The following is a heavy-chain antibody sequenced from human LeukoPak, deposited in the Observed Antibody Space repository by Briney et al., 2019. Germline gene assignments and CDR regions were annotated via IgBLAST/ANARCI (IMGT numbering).Heavy chain of an antibody. CDR3: AKEMYYYGSGSYLENDY. CDR2: ISGSGGST. V-gene: IGHV3-23*01. CDR1: GFTFSSYA. D-gene: IGHD3-10*01. J-gene: IGHJ4*02. Sequence: GGSLRLSCAASGFTFSSYAMSWVRQAPGKGLEWVSGISGSGGSTYYADSVKGRFTISRDNSKNTLYLQMNSLRAEDTAVYYCAKEMYYYGSGSYLENDYWGQGTLVTVSS.